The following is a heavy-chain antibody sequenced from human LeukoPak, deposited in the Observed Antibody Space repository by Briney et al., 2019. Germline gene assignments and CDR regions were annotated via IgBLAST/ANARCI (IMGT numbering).Heavy chain of an antibody. Sequence: SETLSLTCAVSGASIISSSCYWGWVRQPPGKGLEWIGAIYYTGNIYFNLSLKSRLTISVDTSKNQFSLKLDSVTAADTAVYYCARQPALRVDYYYGMDVWGQGTTVTVSS. CDR1: GASIISSSCY. D-gene: IGHD2-15*01. J-gene: IGHJ6*02. CDR3: ARQPALRVDYYYGMDV. V-gene: IGHV4-39*01. CDR2: IYYTGNI.